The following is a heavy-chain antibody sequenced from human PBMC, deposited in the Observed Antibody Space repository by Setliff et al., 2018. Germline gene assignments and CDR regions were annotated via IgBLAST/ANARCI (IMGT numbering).Heavy chain of an antibody. CDR1: GGTFSSYA. CDR3: ARSHSSSWSGMAV. J-gene: IGHJ6*04. V-gene: IGHV1-69*06. Sequence: ASVKVSCKASGGTFSSYAIGWVRQAPGQGLEWMGRIIPIFGTANYAQKFQGRVTITADKSTSTAYMELSSLRSEDTAVYYCARSHSSSWSGMAVWGRGTTVTVSS. CDR2: IIPIFGTA. D-gene: IGHD6-13*01.